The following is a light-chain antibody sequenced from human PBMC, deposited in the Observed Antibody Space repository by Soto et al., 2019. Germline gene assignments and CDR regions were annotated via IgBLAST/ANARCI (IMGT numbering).Light chain of an antibody. CDR3: QQYGSSLSST. J-gene: IGKJ5*01. V-gene: IGKV3-20*01. CDR1: QSVRSNY. CDR2: GAS. Sequence: EIVLTQSPGTLSLSPGERATLSCRASQSVRSNYLAWYQQKPGQAPRLLIYGASSRATGIPDRFSGSGSGTDFTLTISRLEPEDFAVYYCQQYGSSLSSTFGQGTRLEIK.